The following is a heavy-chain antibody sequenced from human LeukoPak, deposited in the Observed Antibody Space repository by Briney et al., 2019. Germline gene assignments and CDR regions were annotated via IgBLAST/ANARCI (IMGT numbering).Heavy chain of an antibody. D-gene: IGHD2-15*01. Sequence: GGSLRLSCAASGFTFSSYDMHWVRQATGEGLEWVSAIGTAGDTYYSGSVKGRFTISRENAKSSLYLQVNSLRVGDTALYYCTRGGRDGFDIWGQGTMVTVSS. CDR1: GFTFSSYD. J-gene: IGHJ3*02. CDR3: TRGGRDGFDI. CDR2: IGTAGDT. V-gene: IGHV3-13*01.